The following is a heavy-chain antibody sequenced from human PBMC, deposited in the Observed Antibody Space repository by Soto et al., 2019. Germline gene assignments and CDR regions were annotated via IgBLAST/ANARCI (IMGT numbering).Heavy chain of an antibody. CDR2: IYYSGST. V-gene: IGHV4-59*01. Sequence: SETLSLTCTVSGCSISSYYWSWIRQPPGKGLEWIGYIYYSGSTNYNPSLKSRVTISVDTSKNQFSLKLSSVTAADTAVYYCARMDYGEQADYWGQGTLVTVSS. CDR3: ARMDYGEQADY. CDR1: GCSISSYY. D-gene: IGHD4-17*01. J-gene: IGHJ4*02.